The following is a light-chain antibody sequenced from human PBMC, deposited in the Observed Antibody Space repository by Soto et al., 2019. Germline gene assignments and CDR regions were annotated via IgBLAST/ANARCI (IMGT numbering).Light chain of an antibody. V-gene: IGKV3-20*01. J-gene: IGKJ2*01. CDR2: GAS. CDR1: QSVSSSY. Sequence: EIVLTQSPGTLSLSPGERATLSCRASQSVSSSYLAWYQQKPGQAPRLLIYGASSRATGIPDRFSGSGSGTDFTLTISRLEPEDFAVYCWQQSGSSPPYTFGQGTKLEIK. CDR3: QQSGSSPPYT.